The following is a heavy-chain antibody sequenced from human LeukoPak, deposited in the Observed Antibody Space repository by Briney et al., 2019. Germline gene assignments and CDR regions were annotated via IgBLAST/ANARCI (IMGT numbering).Heavy chain of an antibody. V-gene: IGHV3-23*01. CDR1: GFTFEKYV. CDR3: AKDLGWELPAEAY. Sequence: AGGSLRLSCFASGFTFEKYVMNWVRPAPGKGLEWLATIYGSGVSISYADSVKGRFTISRDNSNNTLYLQMNSLRAEDTAMYFCAKDLGWELPAEAYWGQGILVTVSS. CDR2: IYGSGVSI. J-gene: IGHJ4*02. D-gene: IGHD1-26*01.